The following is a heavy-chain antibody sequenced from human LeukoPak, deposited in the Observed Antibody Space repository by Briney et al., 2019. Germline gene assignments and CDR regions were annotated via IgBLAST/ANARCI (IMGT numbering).Heavy chain of an antibody. V-gene: IGHV1-69*13. CDR2: IIPLFGTA. D-gene: IGHD2-21*01. Sequence: ASVKVSCKASGGTFSSYAISWVRRAPGEGLEWMGGIIPLFGTANYAQKFQGRVTITADESTSTAYMELSSLRSEDTALYYCANPTDRIAVSGAFDIWGQGTMVTVSS. CDR1: GGTFSSYA. CDR3: ANPTDRIAVSGAFDI. J-gene: IGHJ3*02.